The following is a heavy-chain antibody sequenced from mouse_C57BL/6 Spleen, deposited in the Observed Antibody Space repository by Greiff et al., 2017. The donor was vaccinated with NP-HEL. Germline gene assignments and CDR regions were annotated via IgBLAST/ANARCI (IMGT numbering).Heavy chain of an antibody. V-gene: IGHV1-52*01. Sequence: VQLQQPGAELVRPGSSVKLSCKASGYTFTSYWMHWVKQRPIKGLEWIGNIDPSDSETHYNQKFKDKATLTVDKASSTAYMQVSSLTSEDSAVYYCASGEQLPVRGRGAIDYWGQVTSVTVSS. CDR1: GYTFTSYW. D-gene: IGHD2-14*01. CDR3: ASGEQLPVRGRGAIDY. J-gene: IGHJ4*01. CDR2: IDPSDSET.